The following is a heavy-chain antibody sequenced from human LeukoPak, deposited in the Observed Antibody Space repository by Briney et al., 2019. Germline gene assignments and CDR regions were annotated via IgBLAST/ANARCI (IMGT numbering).Heavy chain of an antibody. CDR1: GGSISSGGYY. CDR3: ARALGYCSSTSCKGISNRFDP. J-gene: IGHJ5*02. Sequence: SETLSLTCTVSGGSISSGGYYWSWIRQHPGKGLEWIGYIYYSGSTYYNPSLKSRVTISVDTSKNQFSLKLSSVTAADTAVYYCARALGYCSSTSCKGISNRFDPWGQGTLVTVSS. D-gene: IGHD2-2*01. V-gene: IGHV4-31*03. CDR2: IYYSGST.